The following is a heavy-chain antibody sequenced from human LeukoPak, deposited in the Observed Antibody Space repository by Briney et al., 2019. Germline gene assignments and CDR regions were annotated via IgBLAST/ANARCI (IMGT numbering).Heavy chain of an antibody. CDR3: ARDLDYSTGFDY. Sequence: PGRSLRLSCAASGFTFSNYDMHWVRQAPGKGLEWVAFISYDGTNKYYADSVKGRFTISRDIANSLLYLQMNSLRADDTAVYYCARDLDYSTGFDYWGQGTLVTVSS. CDR1: GFTFSNYD. CDR2: ISYDGTNK. V-gene: IGHV3-30*03. J-gene: IGHJ4*02. D-gene: IGHD4-11*01.